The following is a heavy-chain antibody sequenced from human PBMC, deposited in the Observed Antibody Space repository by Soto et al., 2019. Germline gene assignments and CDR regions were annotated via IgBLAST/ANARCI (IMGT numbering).Heavy chain of an antibody. J-gene: IGHJ4*02. D-gene: IGHD4-4*01. CDR2: MNPNSGNT. CDR1: GYTFTSYD. Sequence: GASVKVSCKASGYTFTSYDINWVRQATGQGLEWMGWMNPNSGNTGYAQKFQGRVTMTRNTSISTAYMELSSLRSEDTAVYYCARARKITVTMDYYFDYWGQGTLVTVSS. CDR3: ARARKITVTMDYYFDY. V-gene: IGHV1-8*01.